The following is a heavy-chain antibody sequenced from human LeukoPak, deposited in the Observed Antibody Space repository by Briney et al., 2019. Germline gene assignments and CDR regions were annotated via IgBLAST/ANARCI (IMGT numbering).Heavy chain of an antibody. V-gene: IGHV4-61*02. CDR2: IYTSGST. Sequence: SETLSLTCTVSGGSISSGSYYWSWIRQPAGKGLEWIGRIYTSGSTNYNPSLKSRVTISVDTSKNQFSLKLSSVTAADTAVYYCARGYCSSTNCYYFDYWGQGTLVTVSS. J-gene: IGHJ4*02. CDR3: ARGYCSSTNCYYFDY. D-gene: IGHD2-2*01. CDR1: GGSISSGSYY.